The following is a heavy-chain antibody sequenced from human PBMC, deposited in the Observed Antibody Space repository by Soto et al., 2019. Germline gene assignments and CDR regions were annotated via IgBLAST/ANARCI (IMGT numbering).Heavy chain of an antibody. J-gene: IGHJ6*02. V-gene: IGHV5-51*01. D-gene: IGHD3-10*01. CDR1: GYSFTSYW. CDR3: ARPSDPLHYHGPLDGMDV. Sequence: GESLKISCKGPGYSFTSYWIGWVRQMPGKGLEWMGIIYPGDSDTRYSPSFQGQVTTSADKSISTAYLQWSSLKASDTAMYYCARPSDPLHYHGPLDGMDVWGQGTTVTVSS. CDR2: IYPGDSDT.